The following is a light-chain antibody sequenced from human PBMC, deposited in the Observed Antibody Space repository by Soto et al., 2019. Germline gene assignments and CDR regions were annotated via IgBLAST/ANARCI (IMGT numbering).Light chain of an antibody. V-gene: IGKV2-28*01. CDR3: MQALQTPKT. CDR1: QSLLHSNGFSY. Sequence: DLVMTQSPLSLPVTPGEPASISCRSSQSLLHSNGFSYLDWYLQKPGQSPQVLIYLGSTRASGVPDRFSGSGSGTDFTLKISRVEAEDVGVYYCMQALQTPKTFGQGTKVEIK. CDR2: LGS. J-gene: IGKJ1*01.